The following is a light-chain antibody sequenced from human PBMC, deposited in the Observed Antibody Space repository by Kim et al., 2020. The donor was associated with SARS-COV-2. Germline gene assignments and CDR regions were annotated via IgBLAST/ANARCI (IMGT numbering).Light chain of an antibody. V-gene: IGKV1-39*01. J-gene: IGKJ4*01. CDR2: AAS. Sequence: ASVGDRVTITCRPSQNISNNLNWYQQKSGKPPKLLIFAASNLQRGVPSWFSASGSGTNFTLTISSLQPDDFATYYCQQSYRTPLTFGGGTKVDIK. CDR3: QQSYRTPLT. CDR1: QNISNN.